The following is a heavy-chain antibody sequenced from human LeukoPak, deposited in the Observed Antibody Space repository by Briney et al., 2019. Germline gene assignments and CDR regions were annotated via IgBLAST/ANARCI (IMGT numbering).Heavy chain of an antibody. V-gene: IGHV3-21*01. CDR2: ISSSSSYI. J-gene: IGHJ4*02. CDR3: AREKSDILTGYCDY. Sequence: GGSLRLSCAASGFTFSSYSMNWVRQAPGKGLEWVSSISSSSSYIYYADSVKGRFTISRDNAKNSLYLQMNSLGAEDTAVYYCAREKSDILTGYCDYWGQGTLVTVSS. D-gene: IGHD3-9*01. CDR1: GFTFSSYS.